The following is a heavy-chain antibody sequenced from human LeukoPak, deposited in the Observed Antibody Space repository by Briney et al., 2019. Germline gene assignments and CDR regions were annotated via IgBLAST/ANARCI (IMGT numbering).Heavy chain of an antibody. CDR1: GYTFTSYG. D-gene: IGHD6-19*01. Sequence: ASVKVSCKASGYTFTSYGISWVRQAPGQGLEWMGWISAYNGNTNYAQKLQGRGTMTTDTSTSTAYMELRSLRSDDTAVYYCASHLRYSSGWYGGWFDPWGQGTLVTVSS. J-gene: IGHJ5*02. CDR3: ASHLRYSSGWYGGWFDP. V-gene: IGHV1-18*01. CDR2: ISAYNGNT.